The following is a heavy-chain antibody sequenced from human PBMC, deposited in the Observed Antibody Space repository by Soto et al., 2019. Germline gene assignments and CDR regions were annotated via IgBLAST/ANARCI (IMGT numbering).Heavy chain of an antibody. J-gene: IGHJ4*02. CDR3: ARPSVSYGDYALSLKY. D-gene: IGHD4-17*01. CDR1: GYTFAGYG. CDR2: ISAYNGNT. V-gene: IGHV1-18*01. Sequence: QVQLVQSGAEVKKPGASVKVSCKASGYTFAGYGLAWVRQAPGQGLEWMGWISAYNGNTLYAKKFHDRLTMTTDTSTNTAYMELRSLRSDDTAVYFCARPSVSYGDYALSLKYWGQGTLVTVSS.